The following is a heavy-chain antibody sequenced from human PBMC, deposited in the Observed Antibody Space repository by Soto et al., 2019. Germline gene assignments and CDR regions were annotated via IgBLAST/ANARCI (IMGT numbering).Heavy chain of an antibody. CDR2: IIPIFGTA. CDR1: GGTFSSYA. J-gene: IGHJ6*02. CDR3: ARESITIFGVVPNRPHSGMDV. Sequence: SVKVSCKASGGTFSSYAISWVRQAPGQGLEWMGGIIPIFGTANYAQKFQGRVTITTDKSTSTAYMELSSLRSEDTAVYYCARESITIFGVVPNRPHSGMDVWGQGTTVTVSS. V-gene: IGHV1-69*05. D-gene: IGHD3-3*01.